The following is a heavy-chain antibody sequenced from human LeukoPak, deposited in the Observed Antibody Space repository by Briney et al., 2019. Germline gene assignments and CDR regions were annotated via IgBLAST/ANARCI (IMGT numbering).Heavy chain of an antibody. CDR2: IIPIFGTA. CDR3: ASRLERYCSGGSCYPEDY. V-gene: IGHV1-69*01. J-gene: IGHJ4*02. D-gene: IGHD2-15*01. CDR1: GGTFSSYA. Sequence: SVKVSCKASGGTFSSYAISLVRQAPGQGLEWMGGIIPIFGTANYAQKFQGRVTITADESTSTAYMELSSLRSEDTAVYYCASRLERYCSGGSCYPEDYWGQGTVVTVSS.